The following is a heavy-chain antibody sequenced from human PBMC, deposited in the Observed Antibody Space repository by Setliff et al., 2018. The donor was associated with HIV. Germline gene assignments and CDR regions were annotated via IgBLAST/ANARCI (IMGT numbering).Heavy chain of an antibody. CDR2: IDWDADK. J-gene: IGHJ6*03. CDR3: AHILQDPPSHFYYYFYMDV. CDR1: GFSLSTSGMR. D-gene: IGHD3-3*02. V-gene: IGHV2-70*04. Sequence: SGPTLVNPPQTLTLTCTFSGFSLSTSGMRVSWIRQPPGKALEWLARIDWDADKFYTTSLKTRLTISKDTSKNQVVLTMTNMDPVDTATYYCAHILQDPPSHFYYYFYMDVWGKGTTVTVSS.